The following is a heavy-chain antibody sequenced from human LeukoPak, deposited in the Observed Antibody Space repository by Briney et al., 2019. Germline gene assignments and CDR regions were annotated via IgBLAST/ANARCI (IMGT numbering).Heavy chain of an antibody. D-gene: IGHD4-23*01. CDR3: ARRAGGYSHPYDY. CDR2: IYSGDTT. CDR1: GFTVSGNY. V-gene: IGHV3-53*01. J-gene: IGHJ4*02. Sequence: GGSLRLSCAVSGFTVSGNYMSWVRQAPGEGLEWVSLIYSGDTTLYADSVKGRFTISRDISKNTLYLQMNSLRAEDTAAYYCARRAGGYSHPYDYWGQGILVTVSS.